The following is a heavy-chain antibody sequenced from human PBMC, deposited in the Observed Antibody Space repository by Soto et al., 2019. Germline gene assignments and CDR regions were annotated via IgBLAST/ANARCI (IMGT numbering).Heavy chain of an antibody. CDR2: IDPSDSQT. CDR1: GYSFAGYW. J-gene: IGHJ4*02. D-gene: IGHD3-22*01. CDR3: ARQIYDSDTGPNFKYYFDS. Sequence: PGESLNISCKVSGYSFAGYWITWVLQKPGKDLECMGRIDPSDSQTYYSPSFLGHVTISFTKSITTVFLQWSSLRASDTAMYYCARQIYDSDTGPNFKYYFDSWGQGTPVTVSS. V-gene: IGHV5-10-1*01.